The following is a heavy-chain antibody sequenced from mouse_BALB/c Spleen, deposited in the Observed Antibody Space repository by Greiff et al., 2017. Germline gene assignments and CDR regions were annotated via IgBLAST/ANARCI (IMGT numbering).Heavy chain of an antibody. D-gene: IGHD2-10*01. V-gene: IGHV5-4*02. CDR3: ARAPAYTSYYAMDY. CDR1: GFTFSDYY. Sequence: EVKVVESGGGLVKPGGSLKLSCAASGFTFSDYYMYWVRQTPEKRLEWVATISDGGSYTYYPDSVKGRFTISRDNAKNNLYLQMSSLKSEDTAMNYCARAPAYTSYYAMDYGGQGTSVTVSS. J-gene: IGHJ4*01. CDR2: ISDGGSYT.